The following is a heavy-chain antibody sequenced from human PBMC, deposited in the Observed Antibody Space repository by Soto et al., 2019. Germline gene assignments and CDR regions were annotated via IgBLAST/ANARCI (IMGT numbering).Heavy chain of an antibody. Sequence: GGSLRLSCAASGFTFSSYGMHWVRQAPGKGLEWVAVIWYDGSNKYYADSVKGRFTISRDNSKNTLYLQMNSLRAEDTAVYYCARVGGDILTGYYNVGYYYGMDVWGQGTTVTVSS. J-gene: IGHJ6*02. CDR1: GFTFSSYG. CDR2: IWYDGSNK. CDR3: ARVGGDILTGYYNVGYYYGMDV. V-gene: IGHV3-33*01. D-gene: IGHD3-9*01.